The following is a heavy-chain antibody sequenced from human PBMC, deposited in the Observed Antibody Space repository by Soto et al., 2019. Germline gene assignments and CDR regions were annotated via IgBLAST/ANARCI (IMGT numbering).Heavy chain of an antibody. Sequence: GESLKISCKASGYKFTTFWLNWVRQTPGKGLEWLGRIDPTGSFTNYSPPFEGHVTISVDRSISTAYLQWNSLQASDTAIYYCARPASGGSRDAFDVWGQGTTVTVSS. D-gene: IGHD2-15*01. CDR1: GYKFTTFW. CDR3: ARPASGGSRDAFDV. CDR2: IDPTGSFT. V-gene: IGHV5-10-1*01. J-gene: IGHJ3*01.